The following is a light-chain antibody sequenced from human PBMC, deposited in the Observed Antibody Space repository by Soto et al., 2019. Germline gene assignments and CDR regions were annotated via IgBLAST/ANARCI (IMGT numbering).Light chain of an antibody. Sequence: DIQMTQSPSTVSASVGDTVTITCRASQSISTRLAWYQQKAGTAPKVLIYDASRLESGVPSRISGSGSGTEFTLTIRRLQPDDFASYYCQQYDSYSWTFGQGTKVDIK. J-gene: IGKJ1*01. V-gene: IGKV1-5*01. CDR3: QQYDSYSWT. CDR1: QSISTR. CDR2: DAS.